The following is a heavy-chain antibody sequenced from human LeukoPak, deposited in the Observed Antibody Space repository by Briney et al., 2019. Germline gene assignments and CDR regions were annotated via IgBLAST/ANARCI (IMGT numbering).Heavy chain of an antibody. J-gene: IGHJ4*02. CDR2: IYYSGST. CDR3: ARRSSSGWPTFDY. Sequence: ASETLSLTCTVSGGSISSYFWSWIRQPPGKGLEWIGYIYYSGSTNYNPSLKSRVTISVDTSKNQFSLKLSSVTAADTAVYYCARRSSSGWPTFDYWGQGTLVTVSS. CDR1: GGSISSYF. D-gene: IGHD6-19*01. V-gene: IGHV4-59*08.